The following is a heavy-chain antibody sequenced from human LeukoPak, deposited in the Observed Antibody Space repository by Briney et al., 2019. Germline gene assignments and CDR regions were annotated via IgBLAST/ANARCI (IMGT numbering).Heavy chain of an antibody. CDR2: INPNSGGT. Sequence: ASVKVSCKASGYTFTGYYMHWVRQAPGQGLEWMGWINPNSGGTNYAQRFQGRVTMTRDTSISTAYMELSRPRSDDTAVYYCARSEDTGIDYWGQGTLVTVSS. J-gene: IGHJ4*02. D-gene: IGHD5-18*01. CDR1: GYTFTGYY. V-gene: IGHV1-2*02. CDR3: ARSEDTGIDY.